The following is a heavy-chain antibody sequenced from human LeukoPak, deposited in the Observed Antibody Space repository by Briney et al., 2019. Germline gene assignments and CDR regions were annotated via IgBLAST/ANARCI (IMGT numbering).Heavy chain of an antibody. CDR2: FDPEDGET. D-gene: IGHD5-12*01. V-gene: IGHV1-24*01. CDR3: ATDPIYSGYAFRFDH. Sequence: ASVKVSCKVSGYTLTELSMHWVRQAPGKGLEWMGGFDPEDGETIYAQKFQGRVTMTEDTSTDTAYMELSSLRSEDTAVYYCATDPIYSGYAFRFDHWGQGTLVTVSS. CDR1: GYTLTELS. J-gene: IGHJ4*02.